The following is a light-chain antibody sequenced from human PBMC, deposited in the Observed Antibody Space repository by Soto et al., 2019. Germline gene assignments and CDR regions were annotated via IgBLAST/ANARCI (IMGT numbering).Light chain of an antibody. V-gene: IGLV2-8*01. CDR1: ATDIGRYNY. Sequence: QSALTQPPSATGSPGQSVTISCIGTATDIGRYNYVSWYQQHPGKAPKLIIYEVTKRPSGVPDRCSGSESGNTASLTGSRLQADDEADYYCKSCVVSNNDVFGTGTKVTVL. CDR2: EVT. J-gene: IGLJ1*01. CDR3: KSCVVSNNDV.